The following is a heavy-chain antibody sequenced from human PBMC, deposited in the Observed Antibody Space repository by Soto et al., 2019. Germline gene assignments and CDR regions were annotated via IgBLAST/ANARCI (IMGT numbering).Heavy chain of an antibody. CDR2: ISDSGGST. J-gene: IGHJ3*02. D-gene: IGHD1-7*01. CDR1: GFTFSSYA. CDR3: AKAVTGTIKNAFDI. V-gene: IGHV3-23*01. Sequence: EVQLLESGGGLVQPGGALRLSCAASGFTFSSYAMSWVRQPPGKGLECVSGISDSGGSTSYADSVKGRFTISRGNFKNTLHLQMNSLRAEDTAVYYCAKAVTGTIKNAFDIWGQGTMVTVSS.